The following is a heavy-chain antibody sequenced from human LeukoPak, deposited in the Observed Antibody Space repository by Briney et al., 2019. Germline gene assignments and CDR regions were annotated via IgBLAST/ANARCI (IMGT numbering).Heavy chain of an antibody. CDR3: ARGGGSYYKIPYFDY. D-gene: IGHD1-26*01. J-gene: IGHJ4*02. Sequence: SETLSLTCAVSGGSISSSNWWSWVRQPPGKGLEWIGEINHSGSTNYNPSLKSRVTISVDTSKNQFSLKLSSVTAADTAVYYCARGGGSYYKIPYFDYWGQGTLVTVSS. CDR1: GGSISSSNW. CDR2: INHSGST. V-gene: IGHV4-4*02.